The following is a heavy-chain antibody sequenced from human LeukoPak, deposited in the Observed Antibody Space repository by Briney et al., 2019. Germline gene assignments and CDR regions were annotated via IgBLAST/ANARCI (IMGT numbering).Heavy chain of an antibody. CDR3: ARGTRGSDSSFDF. V-gene: IGHV4-39*07. J-gene: IGHJ4*02. CDR1: GDSSDNNVFY. D-gene: IGHD1-1*01. Sequence: KSSETLSLTCTVSGDSSDNNVFYWGWLRQPPGKGLEWIGNIYYSGSTYYNPSLKSRATTSVDTSKNQFSLKLSSVTAADTAVYYCARGTRGSDSSFDFWGQGTLVTVSS. CDR2: IYYSGST.